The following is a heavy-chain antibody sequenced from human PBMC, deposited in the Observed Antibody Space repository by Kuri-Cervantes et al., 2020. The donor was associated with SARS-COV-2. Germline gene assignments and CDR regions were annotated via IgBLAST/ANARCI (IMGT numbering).Heavy chain of an antibody. D-gene: IGHD3-10*01. CDR2: MNPNSGNT. J-gene: IGHJ6*02. Sequence: ASVKVSCKASGYTFSNYDINWVRQATGQGLEWMGWMNPNSGNTGSAEKFQGRVTMTRDTSVNKAYSELASLRPDDTAVYYCARVVKTGVLRPGMLGLFGSVSVQYYALDVWGQGTMVTVSS. CDR3: ARVVKTGVLRPGMLGLFGSVSVQYYALDV. V-gene: IGHV1-8*01. CDR1: GYTFSNYD.